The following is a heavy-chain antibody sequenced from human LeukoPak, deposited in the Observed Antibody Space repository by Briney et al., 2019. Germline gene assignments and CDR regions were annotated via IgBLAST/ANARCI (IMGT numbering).Heavy chain of an antibody. V-gene: IGHV1-69*06. CDR1: GGTFSIYA. J-gene: IGHJ6*04. Sequence: SVKVSCKASGGTFSIYAISWVRQAPGQGLEWMGGIIPIFGTANYAQKFQGRVTITADKSTSTAYMELSSLRSEGTAVYYCARAGRDCSSTSCYGHYYYGMDVWGKGTAVTVSS. CDR3: ARAGRDCSSTSCYGHYYYGMDV. CDR2: IIPIFGTA. D-gene: IGHD2-2*01.